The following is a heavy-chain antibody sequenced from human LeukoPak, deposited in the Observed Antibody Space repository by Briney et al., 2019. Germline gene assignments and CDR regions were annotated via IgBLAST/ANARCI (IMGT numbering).Heavy chain of an antibody. CDR1: GFTFGDYF. V-gene: IGHV3-49*03. Sequence: GGSLRLSCTTSGFTFGDYFMSWFRQAPGKGLEWVGFIRSEAYGGTTEYAASLKGRFIISRDDSKRIAYLQMNSLKTEDTAEYYCTRVIVVITAIEGSDYWGQGTLVTVSS. D-gene: IGHD2-21*02. J-gene: IGHJ4*02. CDR3: TRVIVVITAIEGSDY. CDR2: IRSEAYGGTT.